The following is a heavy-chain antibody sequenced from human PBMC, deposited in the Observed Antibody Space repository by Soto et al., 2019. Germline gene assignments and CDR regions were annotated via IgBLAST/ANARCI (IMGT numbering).Heavy chain of an antibody. J-gene: IGHJ6*02. CDR1: GVTFGSYW. V-gene: IGHV3-74*01. CDR3: TRVGVTWMDV. Sequence: EVQLVESGGGLVQPGESLRLSCAASGVTFGSYWMHWVRQAPGKGLEWVSRITHDGTGANYADSVMGRFTISRDNAKNILYLQMNQLRPEDTAVYYCTRVGVTWMDVWGPGNTVTVAS. CDR2: ITHDGTGA. D-gene: IGHD1-26*01.